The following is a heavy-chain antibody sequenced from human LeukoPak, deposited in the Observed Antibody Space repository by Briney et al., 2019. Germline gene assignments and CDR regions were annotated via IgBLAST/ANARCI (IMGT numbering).Heavy chain of an antibody. CDR1: GFSVSINY. Sequence: PGGSLRLSCAASGFSVSINYMSWVRQAPGKGLEWVAVIYNDGTTYYADSVKGRFTISRDNSKNTLYLQMNSLRAEDTAVYYCAKRLGTGELLPYFDYWGQGTLVTVSS. J-gene: IGHJ4*02. CDR2: IYNDGTT. D-gene: IGHD1-7*01. CDR3: AKRLGTGELLPYFDY. V-gene: IGHV3-53*01.